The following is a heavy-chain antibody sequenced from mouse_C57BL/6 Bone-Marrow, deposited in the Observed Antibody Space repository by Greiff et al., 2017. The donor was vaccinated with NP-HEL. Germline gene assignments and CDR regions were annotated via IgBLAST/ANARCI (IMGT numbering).Heavy chain of an antibody. D-gene: IGHD2-4*01. CDR3: ASPRPDYLYAMDY. V-gene: IGHV1-22*01. J-gene: IGHJ4*01. CDR2: INPNNGGT. Sequence: EVQLQQSGPELVKPGASVKMSCKASGYTFTDYNMHWVKQSHGKSLEWIGYINPNNGGTSYNQKFKGKATLTVNKSSSTAYMELRSLTSEDSAVYYCASPRPDYLYAMDYWGQGTSVTVSS. CDR1: GYTFTDYN.